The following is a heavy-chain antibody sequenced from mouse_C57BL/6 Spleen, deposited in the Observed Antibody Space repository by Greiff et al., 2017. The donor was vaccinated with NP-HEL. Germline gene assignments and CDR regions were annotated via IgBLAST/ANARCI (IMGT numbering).Heavy chain of an antibody. CDR1: GYSITSGYY. Sequence: EVKLVESGPGLVKPSQSLSLTCSVTGYSITSGYYWNWIRQFPGNKLEWMGYISYDGSNNYNPSLKNRISITRDTSKNQFFLKLNSVTTEDTATYYCARAPITTVVADWYFDVWGTGTTVTVSS. J-gene: IGHJ1*03. D-gene: IGHD1-1*01. V-gene: IGHV3-6*01. CDR2: ISYDGSN. CDR3: ARAPITTVVADWYFDV.